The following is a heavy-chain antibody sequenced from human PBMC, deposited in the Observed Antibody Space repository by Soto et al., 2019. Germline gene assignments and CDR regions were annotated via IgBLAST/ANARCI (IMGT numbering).Heavy chain of an antibody. D-gene: IGHD3-16*01. J-gene: IGHJ4*02. CDR2: IYWDDDK. V-gene: IGHV2-5*02. CDR3: AHRRNYDGSWNEGVFDY. CDR1: GFSLTSRPVG. Sequence: QITLKESGPTLVKPTQTLTLTCTFSGFSLTSRPVGVGWVRQPPGKALEWLAFIYWDDDKRYSPSLRSTLTVRKDASKNQVVLTLTNMDPVDTATYYCAHRRNYDGSWNEGVFDYWGQGILVTVSS.